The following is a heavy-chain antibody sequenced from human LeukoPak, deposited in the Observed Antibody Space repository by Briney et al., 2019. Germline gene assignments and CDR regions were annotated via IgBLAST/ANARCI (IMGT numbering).Heavy chain of an antibody. Sequence: GSLRLSCEASGFSFSSYNMDWVRQTPGKGLEWISSITTSSTYTFYADSVKGRFTISRDNARNSLYLQMNSLTAEDTAVYYCARDPYSGAYGNTYYYYMDVWGKGTTVTISS. CDR3: ARDPYSGAYGNTYYYYMDV. J-gene: IGHJ6*03. CDR1: GFSFSSYN. V-gene: IGHV3-21*01. CDR2: ITTSSTYT. D-gene: IGHD1-26*01.